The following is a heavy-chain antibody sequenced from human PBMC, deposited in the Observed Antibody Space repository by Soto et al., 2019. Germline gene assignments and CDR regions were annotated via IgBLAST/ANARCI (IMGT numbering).Heavy chain of an antibody. CDR1: GYSISSGYY. Sequence: SETLSLTCTVSGYSISSGYYWGWIRQPPGKGLEWIGSIYHSGSTYYNPSLKSRVTISVDTSKNQFSLKLSSVTAADTAVYYCARGGYYYDSSGYSYYFDYWGQGTLVTVSS. D-gene: IGHD3-22*01. CDR3: ARGGYYYDSSGYSYYFDY. CDR2: IYHSGST. V-gene: IGHV4-38-2*02. J-gene: IGHJ4*02.